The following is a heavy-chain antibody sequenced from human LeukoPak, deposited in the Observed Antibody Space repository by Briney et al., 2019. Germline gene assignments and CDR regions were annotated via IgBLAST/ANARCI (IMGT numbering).Heavy chain of an antibody. CDR1: GYTFTSYG. D-gene: IGHD2-8*01. CDR3: ARDFYVCTSGVCTPMGF. V-gene: IGHV1-18*01. CDR2: ITGFNGDT. J-gene: IGHJ4*02. Sequence: GASVKVSCKASGYTFTSYGISWVRQAPGQGLEWMGWITGFNGDTNYVQKFQGRVTMTTDTSTNTAYTELRSLTSDDTAVYYCARDFYVCTSGVCTPMGFWGQGTLVTVSS.